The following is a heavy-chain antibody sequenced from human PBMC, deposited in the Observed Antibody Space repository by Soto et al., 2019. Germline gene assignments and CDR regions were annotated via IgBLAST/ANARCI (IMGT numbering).Heavy chain of an antibody. D-gene: IGHD6-13*01. J-gene: IGHJ5*02. CDR3: ERGSSSWFQPDWLDP. V-gene: IGHV4-4*07. CDR2: IYTSGST. CDR1: GGSISSYY. Sequence: SATLSLTCTVSGGSISSYYWSWIRQPAGKGLEWIGRIYTSGSTNYNPPPKSRVTMSVDPSKNQFSLKLSSVTAADTAVYYCERGSSSWFQPDWLDPWGQGTLVTVSS.